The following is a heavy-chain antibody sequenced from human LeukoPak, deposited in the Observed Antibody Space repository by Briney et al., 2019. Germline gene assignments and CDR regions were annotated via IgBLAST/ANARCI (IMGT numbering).Heavy chain of an antibody. CDR2: IYTSGST. CDR3: ARAPDQLLYDWFDP. J-gene: IGHJ5*02. CDR1: GGSISSGSYY. Sequence: SQTLSLTCTVSGGSISSGSYYWSWIRQPAGKGLEWIGRIYTSGSTNYNPSLKSRVTMSVDTSKNQFSLKLSSVTAADTAVYYCARAPDQLLYDWFDPWGQGTLVTVSS. D-gene: IGHD2-2*01. V-gene: IGHV4-61*02.